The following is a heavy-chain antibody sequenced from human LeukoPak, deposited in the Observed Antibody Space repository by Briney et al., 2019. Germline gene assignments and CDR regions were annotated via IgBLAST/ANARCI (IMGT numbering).Heavy chain of an antibody. V-gene: IGHV1-2*02. J-gene: IGHJ4*02. CDR3: ARVGIVVVPAAIEYYFDY. CDR2: INPNSGGT. D-gene: IGHD2-2*03. Sequence: ASVKVSCKASGYTFTGYYMHWVRQAPGQGLEWMGWINPNSGGTNYAQKFQGRVTMTRDTSISTAYMELSRLRSDDTAVYYCARVGIVVVPAAIEYYFDYWGQGTLVTVSS. CDR1: GYTFTGYY.